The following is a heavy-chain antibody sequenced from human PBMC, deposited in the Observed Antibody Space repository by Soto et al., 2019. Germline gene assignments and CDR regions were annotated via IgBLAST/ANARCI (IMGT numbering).Heavy chain of an antibody. V-gene: IGHV4-59*01. CDR3: ARGDCSSTSCYSIPDY. CDR1: GGSISSYY. CDR2: IYYSGST. Sequence: SETLSLTCTVSGGSISSYYWSWIRQPPGKGLEWIGYIYYSGSTNYNPSLKSRVTISVDTFKNQFSLKLSSVTAADTAVYYCARGDCSSTSCYSIPDYWGQGTLVTVSS. D-gene: IGHD2-2*01. J-gene: IGHJ4*02.